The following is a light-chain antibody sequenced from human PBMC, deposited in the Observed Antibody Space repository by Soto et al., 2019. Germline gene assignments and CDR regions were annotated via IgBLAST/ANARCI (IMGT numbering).Light chain of an antibody. CDR3: QQSYSAPT. Sequence: DIQMTQSPSSLSASVGDRVTITCRTSQPINIYLNWYQHKPGKAPKLLIYAASSLQSGVPSRFSGSGSGADFTITISSLQPEDFATYYCQQSYSAPTFGGGTKVEIK. CDR2: AAS. CDR1: QPINIY. J-gene: IGKJ4*01. V-gene: IGKV1-39*01.